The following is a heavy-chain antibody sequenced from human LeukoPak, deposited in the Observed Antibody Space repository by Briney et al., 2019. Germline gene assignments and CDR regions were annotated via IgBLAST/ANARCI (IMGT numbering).Heavy chain of an antibody. CDR2: INHSGST. V-gene: IGHV4-34*01. CDR3: ARLVAAAGTSGD. Sequence: PSETLSLTCTVSGGSISSYYWSWIRQPPGKGLEWIGEINHSGSTNYNPSLKSRVTISVDTSKNQFSLKLSSVTAADTAVYYCARLVAAAGTSGDWGQGTLATVSS. CDR1: GGSISSYY. J-gene: IGHJ4*02. D-gene: IGHD6-13*01.